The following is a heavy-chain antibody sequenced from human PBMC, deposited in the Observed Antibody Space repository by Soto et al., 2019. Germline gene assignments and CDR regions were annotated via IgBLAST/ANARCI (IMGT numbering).Heavy chain of an antibody. CDR2: ISSSSSYI. D-gene: IGHD2-21*02. Sequence: EVQLVESGGGLVKPGGSLRLSCAASGFTFSSYSMIWVRQAPGKGLEWVSSISSSSSYIYYADSVKGRFTISRDDAKNSRYLQMNSLRAEDPAVYYCARACGDCDWCQGPLVTVSS. CDR1: GFTFSSYS. V-gene: IGHV3-21*01. J-gene: IGHJ4*02. CDR3: ARACGDCD.